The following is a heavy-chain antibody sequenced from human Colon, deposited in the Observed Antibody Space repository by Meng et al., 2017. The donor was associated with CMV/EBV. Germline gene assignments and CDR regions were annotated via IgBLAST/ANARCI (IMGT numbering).Heavy chain of an antibody. D-gene: IGHD6-13*01. J-gene: IGHJ3*01. Sequence: GESLKISCAASGFTFSSYWMSWVRQAPGEGLEWVAYISNSGAIYYAGSVKGRFTISRDNARNSLYLEMNSLRAEDTALYYCAVEYTGSRQNAFDFWGQGTLVTVSS. V-gene: IGHV3-69-1*02. CDR1: GFTFSSYW. CDR3: AVEYTGSRQNAFDF. CDR2: ISNSGAI.